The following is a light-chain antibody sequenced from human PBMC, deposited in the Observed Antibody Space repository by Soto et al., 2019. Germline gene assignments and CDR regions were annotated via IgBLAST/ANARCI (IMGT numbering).Light chain of an antibody. CDR1: HDISNC. CDR3: QQYENLPLT. J-gene: IGKJ3*01. CDR2: DAF. Sequence: DIQMTQSPSSLSASVGDRVTITCQASHDISNCLNWYQQKPGKAPKLLIHDAFNSETGVPSRFSGSGSGTDFTFTISSLQPEDIATYYCQQYENLPLTFGPGTKVDIK. V-gene: IGKV1-33*01.